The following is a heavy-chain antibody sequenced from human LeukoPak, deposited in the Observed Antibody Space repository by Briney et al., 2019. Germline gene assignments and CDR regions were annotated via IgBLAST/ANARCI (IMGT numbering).Heavy chain of an antibody. J-gene: IGHJ4*02. D-gene: IGHD3-22*01. CDR2: ISAYNGHT. V-gene: IGHV1-18*01. CDR3: ATQLGYYDSSGYDFYY. CDR1: GYTFTNYG. Sequence: ASVKVSCKASGYTFTNYGITWVRQAPGQGLEWMGWISAYNGHTNYAQKFQGRVTMTTDTSTSTAYMELRSLISDDTAVYYCATQLGYYDSSGYDFYYWGQGTLVTVSS.